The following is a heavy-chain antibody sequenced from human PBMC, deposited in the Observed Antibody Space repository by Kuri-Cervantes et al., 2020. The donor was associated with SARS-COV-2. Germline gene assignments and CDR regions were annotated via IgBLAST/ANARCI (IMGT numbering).Heavy chain of an antibody. Sequence: SETLSLTCNVSGGSISSHYWSWIRQPPGKGLEWIGYIYYSGSTNYNPSLKSRVTISVDTSKNQFSLKLSSVTAADTAVYYCARDLGGSNYGGGDYWGQGTLVTVSS. CDR2: IYYSGST. CDR3: ARDLGGSNYGGGDY. J-gene: IGHJ4*02. V-gene: IGHV4-59*11. CDR1: GGSISSHY. D-gene: IGHD4-23*01.